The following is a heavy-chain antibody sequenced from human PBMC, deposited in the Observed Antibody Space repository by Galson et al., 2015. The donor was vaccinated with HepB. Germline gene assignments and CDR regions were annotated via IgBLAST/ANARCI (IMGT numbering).Heavy chain of an antibody. V-gene: IGHV4-39*07. CDR1: GGSISSSSYY. J-gene: IGHJ4*02. CDR2: IYYSGST. D-gene: IGHD3-16*01. Sequence: ETLSLTCTVSGGSISSSSYYWGWIRQPPGKGLEWIGSIYYSGSTYYNPSLKSRVTISVDTSKNQFSLKLSSVTAADTAVYYCARGRGRVWRNWGQGTLVTVSS. CDR3: ARGRGRVWRN.